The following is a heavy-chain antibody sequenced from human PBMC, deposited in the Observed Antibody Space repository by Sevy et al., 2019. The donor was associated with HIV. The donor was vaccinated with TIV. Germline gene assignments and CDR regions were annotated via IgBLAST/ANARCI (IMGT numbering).Heavy chain of an antibody. D-gene: IGHD4-17*01. CDR1: GFTFSNYA. J-gene: IGHJ4*02. Sequence: GGSLRLSCAASGFTFSNYAMNWVRQAPGKGLEWVSTISSSGGTTYYADSVKGRFTISRDNSKNTLYLQMNSLRAEDTAVYYCAQSDFPTVTTYMYYFHYWGQGTLVTVSS. V-gene: IGHV3-23*01. CDR2: ISSSGGTT. CDR3: AQSDFPTVTTYMYYFHY.